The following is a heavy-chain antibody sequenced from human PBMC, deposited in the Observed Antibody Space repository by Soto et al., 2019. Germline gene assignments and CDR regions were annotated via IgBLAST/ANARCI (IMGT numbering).Heavy chain of an antibody. Sequence: QVQLVQSGAEVKKPGSSVKVSCKASGGTFSSYTISWVRQAPGQGLEWMGRIIPILGIANYAQKFQGRVTITADKSTSTADMELSSLRSEDTAVYYCARMGGYCSSTSCYHPRNYYYYYMDVWGKGTTVTVSS. J-gene: IGHJ6*03. D-gene: IGHD2-2*01. CDR1: GGTFSSYT. V-gene: IGHV1-69*02. CDR3: ARMGGYCSSTSCYHPRNYYYYYMDV. CDR2: IIPILGIA.